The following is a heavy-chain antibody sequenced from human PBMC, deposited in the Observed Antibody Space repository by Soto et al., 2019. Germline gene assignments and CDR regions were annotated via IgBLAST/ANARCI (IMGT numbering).Heavy chain of an antibody. Sequence: SQTLSLTCAITGDSVSSNSAGWSWVRQSPSRGLEWLGRTYYRSKWYYEYAVSVRGRITINPDTSKNQYSLQLNSVTPEDTAVYFCARGEQYSGRSFDYCGQGTLVTVSS. V-gene: IGHV6-1*01. CDR2: TYYRSKWYY. J-gene: IGHJ4*02. CDR1: GDSVSSNSAG. CDR3: ARGEQYSGRSFDY. D-gene: IGHD1-26*01.